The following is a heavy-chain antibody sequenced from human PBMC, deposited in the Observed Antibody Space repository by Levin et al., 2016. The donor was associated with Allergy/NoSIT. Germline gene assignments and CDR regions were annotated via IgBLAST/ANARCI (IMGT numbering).Heavy chain of an antibody. D-gene: IGHD3-3*01. CDR2: IYYSGST. CDR3: ARDTPPQTYDSRYYYYMDV. Sequence: WIRQPPGKGLEWIGYIYYSGSTNYNPSLKSRVTISVDTSKNQFSLKLSSVTAADTAVYYCARDTPPQTYDSRYYYYMDVWGKGTTVTVSS. J-gene: IGHJ6*03. V-gene: IGHV4-59*01.